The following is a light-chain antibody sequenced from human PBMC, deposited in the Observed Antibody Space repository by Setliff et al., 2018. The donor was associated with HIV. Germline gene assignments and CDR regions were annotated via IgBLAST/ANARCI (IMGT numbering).Light chain of an antibody. CDR2: DNF. Sequence: ELTQPPSVSVAPGKTARITCGGNNIGSKSVHWYQQKPGQAPVLVVYDNFDRPSGIPERFSGSNSGNTATLTISRVEAGDEADYYCQMWDSSSDVVFGGGTKVT. CDR1: NIGSKS. J-gene: IGLJ3*02. CDR3: QMWDSSSDVV. V-gene: IGLV3-21*01.